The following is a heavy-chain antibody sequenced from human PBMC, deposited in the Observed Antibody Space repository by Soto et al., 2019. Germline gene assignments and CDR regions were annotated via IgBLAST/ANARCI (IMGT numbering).Heavy chain of an antibody. V-gene: IGHV4-39*02. CDR1: GGSISSSSYY. CDR3: GRLPSGRSYCGGDCYSGFVAY. D-gene: IGHD2-21*02. Sequence: QLQLQESGPGLVKPSETLSLTCTVSGGSISSSSYYWGWIRQPPGKVLEWIGSIYYSGSTYSNPSPRSRVTLSFDTSKNHFSRNLRCVTAAESAVYFCGRLPSGRSYCGGDCYSGFVAYCGQGTLVTVSS. J-gene: IGHJ4*02. CDR2: IYYSGST.